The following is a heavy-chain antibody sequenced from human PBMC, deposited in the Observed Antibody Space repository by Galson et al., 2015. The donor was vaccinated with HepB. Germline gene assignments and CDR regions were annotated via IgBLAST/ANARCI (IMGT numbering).Heavy chain of an antibody. CDR1: GFTFRSYS. J-gene: IGHJ4*02. D-gene: IGHD6-13*01. CDR2: ISSGSTYI. V-gene: IGHV3-21*01. Sequence: SLRLSCAASGFTFRSYSMNWVRQAPGKGLEWVSSISSGSTYIYYADSVKGRFTISRDNSKNSLCMQMNSLRAADTAVYYCARGEAYSNSWYSDFDYWGQGTLVTVSS. CDR3: ARGEAYSNSWYSDFDY.